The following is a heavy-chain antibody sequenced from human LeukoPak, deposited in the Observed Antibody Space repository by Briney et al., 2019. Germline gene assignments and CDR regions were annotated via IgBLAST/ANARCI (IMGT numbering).Heavy chain of an antibody. J-gene: IGHJ4*02. CDR3: ARGSRSSGLTVDY. D-gene: IGHD6-19*01. V-gene: IGHV3-74*01. CDR2: VNSDGSST. Sequence: GGSLRLSCAASGFTFSSHWMHWVRQAPGKGLVWVSRVNSDGSSTGYADSVTGRFTISRDNAKNTLYLQMNSLRAEDTAVYYCARGSRSSGLTVDYWGQGTLVTVSS. CDR1: GFTFSSHW.